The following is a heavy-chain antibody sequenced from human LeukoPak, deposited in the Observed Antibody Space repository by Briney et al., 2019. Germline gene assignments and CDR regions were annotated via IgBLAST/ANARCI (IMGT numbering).Heavy chain of an antibody. CDR3: ARVRLSGTYLDAFDI. Sequence: SETLSLTCTVSGGSVSSYYWSWIRQPPGKGLERIGYTYYSGSTNYNPSLKSRVTISVDTSKNQFSLKLNSITTADTAVYYCARVRLSGTYLDAFDIWGQGTMVTVSS. CDR2: TYYSGST. D-gene: IGHD1-26*01. J-gene: IGHJ3*02. V-gene: IGHV4-59*02. CDR1: GGSVSSYY.